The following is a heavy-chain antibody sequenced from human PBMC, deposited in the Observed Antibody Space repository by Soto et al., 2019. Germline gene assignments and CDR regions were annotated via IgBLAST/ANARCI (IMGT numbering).Heavy chain of an antibody. CDR2: ITWNSGDI. D-gene: IGHD3-22*01. V-gene: IGHV3-9*01. CDR1: GFTFADYA. Sequence: EVQLVESGGGLVQPGRSLRLSCAASGFTFADYAMHWVRQAPGKGLEWVSGITWNSGDITYTGSVKGRFSISRDNAENSLYLHMNSLRPEDTAFYYCARSRGLTSSPLDLWGQGTLVTVSS. J-gene: IGHJ5*02. CDR3: ARSRGLTSSPLDL.